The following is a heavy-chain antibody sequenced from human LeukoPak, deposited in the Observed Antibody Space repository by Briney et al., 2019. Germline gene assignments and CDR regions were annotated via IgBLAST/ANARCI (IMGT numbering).Heavy chain of an antibody. Sequence: SETLSLTCTVSGGSISSSSYYWGWIRQPPGKGLEWIGSIYYSGSTYYNPSLKSRVTISVDTSKNQFSLKLSSVTAADTAVYYCASGSSWYPGYWGQGTLVTVSS. V-gene: IGHV4-39*01. CDR1: GGSISSSSYY. CDR2: IYYSGST. CDR3: ASGSSWYPGY. D-gene: IGHD6-13*01. J-gene: IGHJ4*02.